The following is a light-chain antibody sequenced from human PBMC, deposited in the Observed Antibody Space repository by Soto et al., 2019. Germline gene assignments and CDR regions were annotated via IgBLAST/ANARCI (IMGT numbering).Light chain of an antibody. CDR3: CSYTTSSTVL. CDR2: DVS. J-gene: IGLJ2*01. V-gene: IGLV2-14*03. Sequence: QSVLTQPASVSGSPGQSITISCTGTSSDVGGYNYVSWYQQHPGKAPKLMICDVSNRPSGVSNRFSGSKSGNTASLTISGLQAEDEADYYCCSYTTSSTVLFGGGTKVTVL. CDR1: SSDVGGYNY.